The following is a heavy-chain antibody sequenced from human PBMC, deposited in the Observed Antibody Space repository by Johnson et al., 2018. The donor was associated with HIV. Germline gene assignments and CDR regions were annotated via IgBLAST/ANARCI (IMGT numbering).Heavy chain of an antibody. V-gene: IGHV3-7*01. CDR1: GFTFSSYW. D-gene: IGHD1-26*01. Sequence: VQLVESGGGVVQPGGSLRLSCVDSGFTFSSYWMSWVRQAPGKGLEWVANIKQDGSEKYYVDSVKGRFTIARDNAKNSLFLQMNSLRAEDTAVYYCAYSGSYYSAFDIWGQGTMVTVSS. J-gene: IGHJ3*02. CDR3: AYSGSYYSAFDI. CDR2: IKQDGSEK.